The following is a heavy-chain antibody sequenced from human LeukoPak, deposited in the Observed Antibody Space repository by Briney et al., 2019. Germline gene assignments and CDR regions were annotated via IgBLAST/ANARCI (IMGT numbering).Heavy chain of an antibody. Sequence: GGSLRLSCEASGFTFSSYGMHWVRQAPGKGLEWVSGIRWNSGSIGYVDSVKGRFTISRDNAKNSLYLQMNSLRLEDTALYYCANLGAVGGKPLNYNYGMDVWGQGTTVTVSS. CDR3: ANLGAVGGKPLNYNYGMDV. V-gene: IGHV3-9*01. J-gene: IGHJ6*02. CDR1: GFTFSSYG. D-gene: IGHD6-19*01. CDR2: IRWNSGSI.